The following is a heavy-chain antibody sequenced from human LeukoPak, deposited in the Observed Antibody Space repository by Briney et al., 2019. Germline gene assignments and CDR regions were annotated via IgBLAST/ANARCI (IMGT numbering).Heavy chain of an antibody. Sequence: SETLSLTCIVSGGSMSNYHWSWVGQPPGKGLEWIGCVHYSGSTKYNPSLKSRVTISIDTSKNQFSLEVTSVTAADTAVYFCARGINVGATSFWGQGALVTVSS. CDR3: ARGINVGATSF. V-gene: IGHV4-59*01. D-gene: IGHD1-26*01. CDR1: GGSMSNYH. CDR2: VHYSGST. J-gene: IGHJ4*02.